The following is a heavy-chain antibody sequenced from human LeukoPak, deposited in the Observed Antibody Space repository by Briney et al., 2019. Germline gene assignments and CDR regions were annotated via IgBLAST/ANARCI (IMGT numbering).Heavy chain of an antibody. D-gene: IGHD3-10*01. CDR1: GFTVSSNY. CDR3: ARAITMVRGVISYFYYYYGMDV. Sequence: GGSLRLSCAASGFTVSSNYMSWVRQAPGKGLEWVSVIYSGGSTYYADSVKGRFTISRDNSKNTLYLQMNSLRAEDTAVYYCARAITMVRGVISYFYYYYGMDVWGQGTTVTVSS. CDR2: IYSGGST. V-gene: IGHV3-53*01. J-gene: IGHJ6*02.